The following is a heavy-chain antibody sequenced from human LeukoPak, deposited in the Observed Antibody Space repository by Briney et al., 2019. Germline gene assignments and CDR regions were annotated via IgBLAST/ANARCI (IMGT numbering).Heavy chain of an antibody. CDR3: ARGRVSSSTWYSTYYYYFYMDV. D-gene: IGHD1-1*01. CDR2: VDHTGST. J-gene: IGHJ6*03. Sequence: SETLSLTCSVSDDSTTMYYWTWIRQPPGKGLEWIGYVDHTGSTNFNPSLNGRVSISRDTTKNLFSLRLRSVTAADTAVYFCARGRVSSSTWYSTYYYYFYMDVWGKGTTVTVSS. CDR1: DDSTTMYY. V-gene: IGHV4-59*01.